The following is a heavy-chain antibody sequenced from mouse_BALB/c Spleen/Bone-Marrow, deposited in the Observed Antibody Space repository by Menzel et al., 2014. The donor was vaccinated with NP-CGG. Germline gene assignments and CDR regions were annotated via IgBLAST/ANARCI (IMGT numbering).Heavy chain of an antibody. J-gene: IGHJ3*01. D-gene: IGHD2-4*01. CDR1: PFNIKDSY. V-gene: IGHV14-3*02. CDR3: SRWRVYYDYDPFPY. Sequence: EVKLQQSGADLVKPGASVKLSCTASPFNIKDSYIHWVKQRPEQGLEWIGRIDPATGHTKYDPKFQDKATITADTSSNTAYLQLSSLTSEDTAVYYCSRWRVYYDYDPFPYWGQGTLVTVSA. CDR2: IDPATGHT.